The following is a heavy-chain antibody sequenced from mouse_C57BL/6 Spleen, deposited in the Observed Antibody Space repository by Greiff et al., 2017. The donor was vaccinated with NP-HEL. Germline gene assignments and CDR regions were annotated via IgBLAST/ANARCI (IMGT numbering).Heavy chain of an antibody. V-gene: IGHV1-66*01. CDR3: ARDLYDGTTGAMDY. D-gene: IGHD2-3*01. CDR2: IYPGSGNT. CDR1: GYSFTSYY. J-gene: IGHJ4*01. Sequence: QVHVKQSGPELVKPGASVKISCKASGYSFTSYYIHWVKQRPGQGLEWIGWIYPGSGNTKYNEKFKGKATLTADTSSSTAYMQLSSLTSEDSAVYYCARDLYDGTTGAMDYWGQGTSVTVSS.